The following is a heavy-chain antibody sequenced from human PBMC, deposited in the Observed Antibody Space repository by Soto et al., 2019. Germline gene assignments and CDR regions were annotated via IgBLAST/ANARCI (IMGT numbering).Heavy chain of an antibody. J-gene: IGHJ6*03. Sequence: GESLKISCKGSGYSFTSYWIGWVRQMPGKGLEWMGIIYPGDSDTRYSPSFQGQVTISADKSISTAYLQWSSLKASDTAMYYCGRRSVDIMATIPDIYYYYYMDVWGKGTTVTVSS. CDR1: GYSFTSYW. CDR2: IYPGDSDT. CDR3: GRRSVDIMATIPDIYYYYYMDV. V-gene: IGHV5-51*01. D-gene: IGHD5-12*01.